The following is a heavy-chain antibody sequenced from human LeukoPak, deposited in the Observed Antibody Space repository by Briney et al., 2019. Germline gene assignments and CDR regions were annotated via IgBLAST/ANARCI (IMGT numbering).Heavy chain of an antibody. CDR3: ARAGPPLRLGELSFDY. Sequence: SVKVSCKASGGTFSSYAISWVRQAPGQGLEWMGGIIPIFGTANYAQKFQGRVTITADESTSTAYMELSSLRSEDTAVYYCARAGPPLRLGELSFDYWGQGTLVTVSS. CDR1: GGTFSSYA. J-gene: IGHJ4*02. CDR2: IIPIFGTA. D-gene: IGHD3-16*02. V-gene: IGHV1-69*01.